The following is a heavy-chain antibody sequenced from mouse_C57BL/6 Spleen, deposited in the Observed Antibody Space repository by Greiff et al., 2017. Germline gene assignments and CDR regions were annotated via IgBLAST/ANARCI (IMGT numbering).Heavy chain of an antibody. Sequence: VQLKESGPGLVKPSQSLSLTCSVTGYSITSGYYWNWIRQFPGNKLEWMGYISYDGSNNYNPSLKNRISITRDTSKNQFFLKLNSVTTEDTATYYCARGAQAPYFDYWGQGTTLTVSS. CDR1: GYSITSGYY. V-gene: IGHV3-6*01. CDR2: ISYDGSN. J-gene: IGHJ2*01. D-gene: IGHD3-2*02. CDR3: ARGAQAPYFDY.